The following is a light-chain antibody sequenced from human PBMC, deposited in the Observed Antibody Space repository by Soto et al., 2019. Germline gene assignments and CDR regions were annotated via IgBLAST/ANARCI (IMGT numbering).Light chain of an antibody. Sequence: QSVLTQPPSVSGAPGQRVTISCTGSSSNIGAGYDVHWYQQLPGTAPKLLIYGDDQRPSGVPDRFSGSKSGTSASLAISGLQPEDEVDYYCASWDDRLNGPVFGGGTKVTVL. CDR3: ASWDDRLNGPV. CDR1: SSNIGAGYD. CDR2: GDD. V-gene: IGLV1-40*01. J-gene: IGLJ3*02.